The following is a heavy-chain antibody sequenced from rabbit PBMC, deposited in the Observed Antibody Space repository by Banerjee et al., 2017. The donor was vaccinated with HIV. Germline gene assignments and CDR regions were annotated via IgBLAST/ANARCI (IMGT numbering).Heavy chain of an antibody. CDR3: ARTYTGDAYVYYFNL. CDR2: VADGVSGSP. V-gene: IGHV1S40*01. D-gene: IGHD6-1*01. Sequence: QSLEESGGDLVKPGASLTLTCTASGFDFSSNAMCWVRQAPGKGLEWIACVADGVSGSPYYATWAKGRFTISETSSTTVTLQMTSLTAADTATYFCARTYTGDAYVYYFNLWGQGTLVTVS. CDR1: GFDFSSNA. J-gene: IGHJ4*01.